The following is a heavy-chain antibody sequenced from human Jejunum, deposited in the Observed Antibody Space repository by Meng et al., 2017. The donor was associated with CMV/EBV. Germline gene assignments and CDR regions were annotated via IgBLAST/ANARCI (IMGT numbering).Heavy chain of an antibody. J-gene: IGHJ4*02. Sequence: FAASGFSFSAYTLTWIRQAPGKGLEWVSSIGRSPDYIHYADSLKGRFIISRDNAKSSLYLDMKSLRADDTAVYYCATEAQLPPRIDFWGQGTLVTVSS. CDR2: IGRSPDYI. CDR3: ATEAQLPPRIDF. V-gene: IGHV3-21*06. CDR1: GFSFSAYT. D-gene: IGHD2-2*01.